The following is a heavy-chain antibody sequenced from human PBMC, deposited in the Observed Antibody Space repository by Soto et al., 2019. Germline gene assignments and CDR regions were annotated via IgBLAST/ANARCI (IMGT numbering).Heavy chain of an antibody. V-gene: IGHV1-18*01. CDR1: GYTFNIYG. CDR3: ARGYFDFWSGYYPLDY. J-gene: IGHJ4*02. Sequence: ASVKVSCKASGYTFNIYGITWVRQAPGQGPEWMGWISTDSGKTKYAPKFQGRVTITKDSSTNTASLELRSLRSDDTAVYYCARGYFDFWSGYYPLDYWGQGTLVTVS. CDR2: ISTDSGKT. D-gene: IGHD3-3*01.